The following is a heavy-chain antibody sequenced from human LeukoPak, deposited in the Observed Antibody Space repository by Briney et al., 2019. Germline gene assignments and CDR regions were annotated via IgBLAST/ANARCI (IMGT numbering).Heavy chain of an antibody. CDR1: GGSLSGYY. J-gene: IGHJ3*02. CDR2: IYYSGST. V-gene: IGHV4-59*01. Sequence: PSETLSLTCAVSGGSLSGYYWSWIRQPPGKGLEWVGDIYYSGSTNYNPSLKSRVTMSVDTSKYQFSLKLSSVTAADTAVYYCARGVRYYDSSGYKVFDIWGQGKMVTVSS. CDR3: ARGVRYYDSSGYKVFDI. D-gene: IGHD3-22*01.